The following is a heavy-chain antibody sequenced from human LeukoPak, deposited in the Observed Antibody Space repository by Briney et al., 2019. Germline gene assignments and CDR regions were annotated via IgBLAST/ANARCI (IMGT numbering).Heavy chain of an antibody. V-gene: IGHV3-53*01. Sequence: GGSLRLSCAASGFTVSSNYMSWVRQAPGKGLEWVSVIYSGGSTYYADSVKGRFTISRDNSKNTLYLQMNSLRAEDTAVYYCARVRGTNVIDYWGQGTLVTVSS. CDR1: GFTVSSNY. CDR3: ARVRGTNVIDY. J-gene: IGHJ4*02. CDR2: IYSGGST.